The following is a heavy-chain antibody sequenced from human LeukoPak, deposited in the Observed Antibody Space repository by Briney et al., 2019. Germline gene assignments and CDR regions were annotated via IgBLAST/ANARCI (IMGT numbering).Heavy chain of an antibody. J-gene: IGHJ6*03. CDR3: ARDRSSSWPNYYYYYMDV. D-gene: IGHD6-13*01. V-gene: IGHV1-3*03. CDR1: GYTFTSYA. CDR2: INAGNGNT. Sequence: ASVKVSCKASGYTFTSYAMHWVRQAPGQRLEWMGWINAGNGNTKYSQEFQGRVTITRDTSASTAYMELSSLRSEDMAVYYCARDRSSSWPNYYYYYMDVWGKGTTVTVSS.